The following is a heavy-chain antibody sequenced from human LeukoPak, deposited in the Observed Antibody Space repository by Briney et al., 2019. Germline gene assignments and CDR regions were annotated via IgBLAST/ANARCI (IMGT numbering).Heavy chain of an antibody. Sequence: ASVKVSCKASGGTFSNYAINWVRQAPGQGLEWMGRINPNSGGTNYAQKFQGRVTMTRDTSISTAYMELSRLRSDDTAVYYCARGNSGHEHNDLDYWGQGTLVTVSS. CDR2: INPNSGGT. J-gene: IGHJ4*02. V-gene: IGHV1-2*06. D-gene: IGHD5-12*01. CDR3: ARGNSGHEHNDLDY. CDR1: GGTFSNYA.